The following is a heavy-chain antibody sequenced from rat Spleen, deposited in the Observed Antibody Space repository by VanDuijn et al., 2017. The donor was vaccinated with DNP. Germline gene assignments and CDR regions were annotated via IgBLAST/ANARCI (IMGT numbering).Heavy chain of an antibody. CDR2: ISYDGSGT. CDR3: TTDLGGAYTNY. D-gene: IGHD1-10*01. V-gene: IGHV5-20*01. Sequence: EVQLVESGGGLVQPGRSLKLSCAASGFTFSDYYMAWVRQAPTKGLEWVAYISYDGSGTYYRDSVKGRFTISRDNAKSTLYLQMDSLRSEDTATYYCTTDLGGAYTNYWGQGVMVTLSS. J-gene: IGHJ2*01. CDR1: GFTFSDYY.